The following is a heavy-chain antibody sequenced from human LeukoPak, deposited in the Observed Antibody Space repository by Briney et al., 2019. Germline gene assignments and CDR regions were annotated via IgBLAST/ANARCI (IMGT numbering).Heavy chain of an antibody. CDR2: INSSSSYI. J-gene: IGHJ6*03. CDR3: ARVLRVLRLGDYYYYMDV. CDR1: GFTFSSYS. D-gene: IGHD3-10*01. Sequence: GGSLRLSCAASGFTFSSYSMNWVRQAPGKGLEWVSSINSSSSYIYYADSVKGRFTISRDNAKNSLYLQMNSLRAEYTAVYYCARVLRVLRLGDYYYYMDVWGKGTTVTVSS. V-gene: IGHV3-21*01.